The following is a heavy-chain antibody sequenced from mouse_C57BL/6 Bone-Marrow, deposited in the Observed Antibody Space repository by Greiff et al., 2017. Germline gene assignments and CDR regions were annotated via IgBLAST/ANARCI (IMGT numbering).Heavy chain of an antibody. CDR3: ARSDGYYGY. CDR2: IYPRSGNT. V-gene: IGHV1-81*01. J-gene: IGHJ2*01. Sequence: VQLQQSGAELARPGASVTLSCKASGYTFTSYGISWVKQRTGQGLEWIGEIYPRSGNTYYTEKFKGKATLTADKSSSTAYMELRSLASEDSAVYFCARSDGYYGYWGQGTTLTVSS. D-gene: IGHD2-3*01. CDR1: GYTFTSYG.